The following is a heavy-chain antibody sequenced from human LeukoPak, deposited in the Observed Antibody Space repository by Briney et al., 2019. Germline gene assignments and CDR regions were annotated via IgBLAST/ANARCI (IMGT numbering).Heavy chain of an antibody. CDR1: GFTFNTYS. CDR3: ARSPTYYYGMDV. Sequence: PGGSLRLSCAASGFTFNTYSMNWVRQAPGKGLEWLSYISSSIITIYYADSVKGRFTISRDNSKNTLYLQMNSLRAEDTAVYYCARSPTYYYGMDVWGQGTTVTVSS. J-gene: IGHJ6*02. V-gene: IGHV3-48*01. CDR2: ISSSIITI.